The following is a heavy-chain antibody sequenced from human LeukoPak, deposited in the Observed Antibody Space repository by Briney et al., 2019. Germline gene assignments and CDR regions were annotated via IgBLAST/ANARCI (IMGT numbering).Heavy chain of an antibody. J-gene: IGHJ4*02. Sequence: SETLSLTCTVSGGSISSSGYYWSWIRQHPGKGLEWIGYFYYSGITYSNPSLKSRLTISVDTSKNQFSLKLSSVTAADTAVYYCARGGGMTTVMSRKYYFDYWGQGTLVSVSS. CDR1: GGSISSSGYY. D-gene: IGHD4-11*01. CDR3: ARGGGMTTVMSRKYYFDY. CDR2: FYYSGIT. V-gene: IGHV4-31*03.